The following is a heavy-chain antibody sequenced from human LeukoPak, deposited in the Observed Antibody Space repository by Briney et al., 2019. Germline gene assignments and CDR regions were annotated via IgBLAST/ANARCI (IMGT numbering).Heavy chain of an antibody. D-gene: IGHD6-19*01. CDR3: ARVAVAGTRGAFGY. V-gene: IGHV1-2*02. CDR2: INPNSGGT. CDR1: GYTFTGYY. Sequence: ASVKVSCKASGYTFTGYYMHWVRQAPGQGLEWMGWINPNSGGTNYAQKFQGRVTMTRDTSISTAYMELSRLRSDDTTVYYCARVAVAGTRGAFGYWGQGTLVTVSS. J-gene: IGHJ4*02.